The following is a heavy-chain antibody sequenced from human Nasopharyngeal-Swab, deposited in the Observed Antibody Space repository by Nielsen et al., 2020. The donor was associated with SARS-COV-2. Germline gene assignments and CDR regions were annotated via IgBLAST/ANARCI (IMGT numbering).Heavy chain of an antibody. CDR3: ARGLGAPSSVWH. CDR2: MSPNSGFT. Sequence: VKVSCKASGYTFTDFDINWVRQATGQGLEWMGWMSPNSGFTGYAEKFEGRVTMTRNIATNTVYLELTSLGFEDTAVYYCARGLGAPSSVWHWGPGTQVTVSS. V-gene: IGHV1-8*01. CDR1: GYTFTDFD. J-gene: IGHJ1*01. D-gene: IGHD3-10*01.